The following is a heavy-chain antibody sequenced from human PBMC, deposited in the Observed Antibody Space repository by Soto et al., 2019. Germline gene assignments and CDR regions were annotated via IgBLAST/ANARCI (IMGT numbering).Heavy chain of an antibody. D-gene: IGHD6-6*01. V-gene: IGHV3-30-3*01. CDR2: ISYDGSNK. J-gene: IGHJ4*02. CDR3: ARDNWDFESSSSSSRGVYFDY. CDR1: GVTFSRYA. Sequence: LXLSCAASGVTFSRYAMHWARQAPGKGLEWVAVISYDGSNKFYADSVKGRFTISRDNSKNTLSLQMNSLRAEDTAVYYCARDNWDFESSSSSSRGVYFDYWGQGTLVTVYS.